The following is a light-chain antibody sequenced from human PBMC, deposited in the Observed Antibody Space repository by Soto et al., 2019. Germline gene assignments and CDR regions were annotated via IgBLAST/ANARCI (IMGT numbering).Light chain of an antibody. V-gene: IGLV2-14*03. CDR1: SSDIGAYNY. J-gene: IGLJ3*02. Sequence: QSALTQPASVSGSPGQSIIISCTGTSSDIGAYNYVAWYQHHPGKAPKLMIYDVNSWPSGVSNRFSGSKSGNTASLTISGLQPEDEADYYCTSFSSTTPIVFGGGTKLTVL. CDR3: TSFSSTTPIV. CDR2: DVN.